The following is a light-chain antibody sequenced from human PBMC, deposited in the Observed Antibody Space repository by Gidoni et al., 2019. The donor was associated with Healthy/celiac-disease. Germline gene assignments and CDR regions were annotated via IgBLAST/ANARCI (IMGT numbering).Light chain of an antibody. CDR3: QQRSNWPPGT. V-gene: IGKV3-11*01. CDR1: QSVSSY. J-gene: IGKJ3*01. CDR2: DAS. Sequence: EIVLTQSTATLTLSPGERATLSCRASQSVSSYLAWYQQKPGQAPTLLIYDASNRATGIPARFSGSGSGTDFTLTISSLEPEDFAVYYCQQRSNWPPGTFGPGTKVDIK.